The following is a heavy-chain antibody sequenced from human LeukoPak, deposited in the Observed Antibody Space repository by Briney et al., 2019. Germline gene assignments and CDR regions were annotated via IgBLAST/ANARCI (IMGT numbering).Heavy chain of an antibody. J-gene: IGHJ4*02. CDR3: AREAPNPYSSSWYVDY. Sequence: PSETLSLTCTVSGGSISSYYWSWLRQPPGKGLEWVGYIYYSGSTNYNPSLKSRVTISEDKSKNEFSLKQRYIPAADTAVYYCAREAPNPYSSSWYVDYWGQGTLVTVSS. D-gene: IGHD6-13*01. V-gene: IGHV4-59*01. CDR1: GGSISSYY. CDR2: IYYSGST.